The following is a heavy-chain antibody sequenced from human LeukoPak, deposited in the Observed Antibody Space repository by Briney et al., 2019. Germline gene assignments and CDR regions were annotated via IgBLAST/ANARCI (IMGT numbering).Heavy chain of an antibody. V-gene: IGHV3-66*02. Sequence: GGSLRLSCAVSGFSTNYMSWVRQAPGKGLEWVSVIYSGDSTYYADSVKGRFTISRAISKNTLYLQMNSLRLEDTAVYHCARDLWDATGYWGQGTLVTVSS. D-gene: IGHD3-3*01. CDR1: GFSTNY. CDR2: IYSGDST. J-gene: IGHJ4*02. CDR3: ARDLWDATGY.